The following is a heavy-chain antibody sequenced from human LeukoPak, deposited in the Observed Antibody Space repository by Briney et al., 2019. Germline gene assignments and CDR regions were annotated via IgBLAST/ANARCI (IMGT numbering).Heavy chain of an antibody. J-gene: IGHJ4*02. CDR2: IKSKTDGGTT. Sequence: PGGSLRLSCAASGFTFSNAWMSWVRQAPGKGLEWVGRIKSKTDGGTTDYAAPVKGRFTISRDDSKNTLYLQMNSLKTEDTAVYYCTTLAYSSSWNFDYWGQGTLVTVSS. CDR1: GFTFSNAW. CDR3: TTLAYSSSWNFDY. V-gene: IGHV3-15*01. D-gene: IGHD6-13*01.